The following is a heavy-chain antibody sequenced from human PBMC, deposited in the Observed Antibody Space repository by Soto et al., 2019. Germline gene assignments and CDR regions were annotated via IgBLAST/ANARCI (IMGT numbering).Heavy chain of an antibody. D-gene: IGHD4-17*01. Sequence: SETLSLTCTVSSGSISTYYWSWIRQPPGKGLEWIGYIYYTGSTNYNPSLKSRVTISVDRSKNQFSLKLSSVTAADTAVYYCARVDGDYLFDYWGQGTLVTVSS. CDR2: IYYTGST. V-gene: IGHV4-59*12. CDR1: SGSISTYY. J-gene: IGHJ4*02. CDR3: ARVDGDYLFDY.